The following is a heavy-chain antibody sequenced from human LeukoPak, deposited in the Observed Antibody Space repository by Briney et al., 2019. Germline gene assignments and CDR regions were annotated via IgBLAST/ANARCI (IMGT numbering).Heavy chain of an antibody. CDR2: VYNSGNT. J-gene: IGHJ3*02. Sequence: SETLSLTCAGSGGSISNYYWTWIRQPPGTGLEWIGYVYNSGNTNSGNTNYNPSLRSRVTISIDASKNQFSLKLNSVTAADTAVYYCARRNVLTEGEAFDIWGQGTLVTVSS. V-gene: IGHV4-59*08. CDR3: ARRNVLTEGEAFDI. D-gene: IGHD3-16*01. CDR1: GGSISNYY.